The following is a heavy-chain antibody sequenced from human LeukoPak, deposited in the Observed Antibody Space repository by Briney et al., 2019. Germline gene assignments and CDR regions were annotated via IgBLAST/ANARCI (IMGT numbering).Heavy chain of an antibody. V-gene: IGHV4-39*07. Sequence: SETLSLTCTVSGGSISSSSYHWGWIRQPPGKGLEWIGSIFYSGSSYYNPSLKSRVTMSVDTSKNQFSLKLSSVTAADTAVYYCARDRGATTSDYWGQGALVIVSS. J-gene: IGHJ4*02. CDR2: IFYSGSS. CDR3: ARDRGATTSDY. D-gene: IGHD1-26*01. CDR1: GGSISSSSYH.